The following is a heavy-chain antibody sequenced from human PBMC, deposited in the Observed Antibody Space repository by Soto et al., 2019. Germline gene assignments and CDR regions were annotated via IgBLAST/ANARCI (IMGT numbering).Heavy chain of an antibody. D-gene: IGHD3-3*01. CDR1: GGTFSSYT. V-gene: IGHV1-69*02. J-gene: IGHJ4*02. CDR2: IIPILGIA. Sequence: QVQLVQSGAEVKKPGSSVKVSCKASGGTFSSYTISWVRQAPGQGLEWMGRIIPILGIANYAQKFQGRVTITADKSTSTAYMELSSLRSEDTAVYYCARATYYDFWSGYTRGGFDYWGQGTPVTVSS. CDR3: ARATYYDFWSGYTRGGFDY.